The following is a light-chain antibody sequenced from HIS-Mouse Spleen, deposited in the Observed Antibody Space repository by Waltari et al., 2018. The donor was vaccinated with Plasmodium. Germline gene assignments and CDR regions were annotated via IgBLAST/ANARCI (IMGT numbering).Light chain of an antibody. J-gene: IGLJ3*02. CDR1: ALPKKY. Sequence: SYELTQPPSVSVSPGQTARITCSGDALPKKYAYWYQQKSGQAPGLVIYEESKRPSGSPERFSGSSSGTIATLTISGAQVEDEADYYCYSTDSSGNHRVFGGGTKLTVL. CDR2: EES. V-gene: IGLV3-10*01. CDR3: YSTDSSGNHRV.